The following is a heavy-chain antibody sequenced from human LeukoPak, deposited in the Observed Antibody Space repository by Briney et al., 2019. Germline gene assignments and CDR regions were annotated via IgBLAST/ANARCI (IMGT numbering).Heavy chain of an antibody. CDR2: INPSGGST. D-gene: IGHD1-26*01. Sequence: ASVKVSCKASGYSFTSYYMHWVRQAPGQGLEWMGIINPSGGSTSYAQKFQGRVTMTRDMSTSTVYMELSSLRAEDTAVYYCAREGGSSQFDYWGQGTLVTVSS. CDR3: AREGGSSQFDY. CDR1: GYSFTSYY. J-gene: IGHJ4*02. V-gene: IGHV1-46*01.